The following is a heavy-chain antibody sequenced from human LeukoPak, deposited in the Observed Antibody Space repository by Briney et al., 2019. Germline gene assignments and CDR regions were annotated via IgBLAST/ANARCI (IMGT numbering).Heavy chain of an antibody. CDR1: GYTFTSYG. Sequence: ASVNVSCKASGYTFTSYGISWVRQAPGQGLEWMGWISAYNGNTNYAQELQGRVTMTTDTSTSTAYMELRSLRSDDTAVYYCASSYCSGGSCSRPYYYGMDVWGQGTTVTVSS. V-gene: IGHV1-18*01. CDR3: ASSYCSGGSCSRPYYYGMDV. D-gene: IGHD2-15*01. J-gene: IGHJ6*02. CDR2: ISAYNGNT.